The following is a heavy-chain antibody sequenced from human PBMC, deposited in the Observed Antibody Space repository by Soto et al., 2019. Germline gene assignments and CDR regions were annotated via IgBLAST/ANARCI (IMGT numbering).Heavy chain of an antibody. D-gene: IGHD3-10*01. CDR1: GFTFSDHY. J-gene: IGHJ2*01. CDR2: TRNKANSYTT. CDR3: ARDRRPGWYFDL. Sequence: EVQLVESGGGLVQPGGSLRLSCAASGFTFSDHYMDWVRQAPGKGLEWVGRTRNKANSYTTEYAGSVKGRFTISRDDSKNSLYPQMNSLKTEDPAVYYCARDRRPGWYFDLWGRGTLVTVSS. V-gene: IGHV3-72*01.